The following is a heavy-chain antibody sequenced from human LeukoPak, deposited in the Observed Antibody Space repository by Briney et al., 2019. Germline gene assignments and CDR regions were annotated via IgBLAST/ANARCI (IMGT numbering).Heavy chain of an antibody. CDR2: ISGSGGST. CDR1: GFTFSSYA. V-gene: IGHV3-23*01. Sequence: GGSLRLSCAASGFTFSSYAMSWVRQAPGKGLEWVSAISGSGGSTYYADSVKGRVTISRDNSKNTLYLQMNSLRAEDTAVYYCAKAAITMIVVGGYYFDYWGQGTLVTVSS. D-gene: IGHD3-22*01. J-gene: IGHJ4*02. CDR3: AKAAITMIVVGGYYFDY.